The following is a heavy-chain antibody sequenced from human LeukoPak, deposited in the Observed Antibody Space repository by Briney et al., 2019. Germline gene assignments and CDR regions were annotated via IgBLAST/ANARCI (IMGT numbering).Heavy chain of an antibody. V-gene: IGHV4-59*01. Sequence: PSETLSLTCTVSGGSISSYYWSWIRQPPGKGLEWIGYIYYSGSTNYNPSLKSRVTISVDTSKNQFSLKLSSVTAADTAVYYCAREAAPRYYYYYMDVWGKGTTVTVSS. CDR2: IYYSGST. CDR1: GGSISSYY. D-gene: IGHD2-15*01. J-gene: IGHJ6*03. CDR3: AREAAPRYYYYYMDV.